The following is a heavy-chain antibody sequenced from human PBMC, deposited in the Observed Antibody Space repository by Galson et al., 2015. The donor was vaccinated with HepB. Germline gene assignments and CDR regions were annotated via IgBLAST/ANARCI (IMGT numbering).Heavy chain of an antibody. V-gene: IGHV1-69*04. J-gene: IGHJ6*02. CDR3: ARADHDYGDYYGMDV. CDR2: IIPILGIA. D-gene: IGHD4-17*01. Sequence: SVKVSCKASGGTFSSYAISWVRQAPGQGLEWMGRIIPILGIANYAQKFQGRVTITADKSTSTAYMELSSLRSEDTAVYYCARADHDYGDYYGMDVWGQGTTVTVSS. CDR1: GGTFSSYA.